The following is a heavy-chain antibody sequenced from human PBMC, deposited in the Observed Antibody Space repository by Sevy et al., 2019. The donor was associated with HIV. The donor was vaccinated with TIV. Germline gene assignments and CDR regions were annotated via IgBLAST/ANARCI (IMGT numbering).Heavy chain of an antibody. CDR3: ASTMVNRRYKDY. J-gene: IGHJ4*02. CDR1: GFTFSSYW. CDR2: IKQDGSEK. D-gene: IGHD3-10*01. V-gene: IGHV3-7*01. Sequence: GGSLRLSCAASGFTFSSYWMSWVRQAPGKGLEWVANIKQDGSEKYYVDPVKGRFTISRDNAKNSLYLQMNSLRAEDTAVYYCASTMVNRRYKDYWGQGTLVTVSS.